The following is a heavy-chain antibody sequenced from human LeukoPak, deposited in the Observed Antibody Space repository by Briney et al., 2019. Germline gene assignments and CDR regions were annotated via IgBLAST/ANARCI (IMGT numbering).Heavy chain of an antibody. Sequence: ASVKVSCKASGYTFTSYGISWVRQAPGQGLEWMGGIIPIFGTANYAQKFQGRVTITTDESTSTAYMELSSLRSEDTAVYYCARSLLGIDYWGQGTLVTVSS. CDR1: GYTFTSYG. D-gene: IGHD3-16*01. CDR3: ARSLLGIDY. J-gene: IGHJ4*02. V-gene: IGHV1-69*05. CDR2: IIPIFGTA.